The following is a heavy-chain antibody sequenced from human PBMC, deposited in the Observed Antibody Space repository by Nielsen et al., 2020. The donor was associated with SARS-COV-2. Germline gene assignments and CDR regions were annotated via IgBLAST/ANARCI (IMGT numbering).Heavy chain of an antibody. V-gene: IGHV3-7*03. CDR3: ARGGEYSSGWFTSYYGMDV. J-gene: IGHJ6*02. CDR1: GFTFSSYW. Sequence: GGSLRLSCAASGFTFSSYWMSWVRQAPGKGLEWVANIKQDGSEKCYVDSVKGRFTISRDNAKNSLYLQMNSLRAEDTAVYYCARGGEYSSGWFTSYYGMDVWGQGTTVTVSS. CDR2: IKQDGSEK. D-gene: IGHD6-19*01.